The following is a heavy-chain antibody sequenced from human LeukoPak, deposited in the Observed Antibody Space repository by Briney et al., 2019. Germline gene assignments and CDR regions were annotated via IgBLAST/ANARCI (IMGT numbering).Heavy chain of an antibody. CDR1: GGTFSSYA. CDR2: IIPIFGTA. D-gene: IGHD2-15*01. V-gene: IGHV1-69*13. J-gene: IGHJ4*02. CDR3: ARAATVAATPFDY. Sequence: SVKVSCKASGGTFSSYAISWVRQAPGQGLEWMGGIIPIFGTANYAQKFQGRVTITADESTSAAYMELSSLRSEDTAVYYCARAATVAATPFDYWGQGTLVTVSS.